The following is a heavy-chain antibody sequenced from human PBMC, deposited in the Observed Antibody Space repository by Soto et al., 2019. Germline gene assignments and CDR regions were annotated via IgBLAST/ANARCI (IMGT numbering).Heavy chain of an antibody. Sequence: SETLSLTCTVSGDSISSGDYYWSWIRQPPGKGLEWIGCIYYSGNTYYNPSLKRRFSISVDTSKNQFSLQLSSVTVADTAVYYCARDFKRYSRPPGPLEYWGLGNLVT. CDR3: ARDFKRYSRPPGPLEY. D-gene: IGHD5-18*01. CDR1: GDSISSGDYY. CDR2: IYYSGNT. V-gene: IGHV4-30-4*01. J-gene: IGHJ4*02.